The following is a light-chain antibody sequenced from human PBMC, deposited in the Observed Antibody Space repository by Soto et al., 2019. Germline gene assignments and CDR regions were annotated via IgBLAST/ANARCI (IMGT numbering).Light chain of an antibody. CDR1: SSNIRSNT. Sequence: QAVVIQPPSASGTPGQRVTISCSGSSSNIRSNTVNWYQQLPGTAPKLLIYSNNQRPSGVPDRFSGSKSGTSASLAISGLQSEDEADYYCAAWDDSLNGRVFGGGTKLTVL. CDR2: SNN. J-gene: IGLJ3*02. CDR3: AAWDDSLNGRV. V-gene: IGLV1-44*01.